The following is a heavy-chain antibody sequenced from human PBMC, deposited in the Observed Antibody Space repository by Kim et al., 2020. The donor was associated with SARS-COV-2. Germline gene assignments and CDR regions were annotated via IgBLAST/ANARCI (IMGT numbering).Heavy chain of an antibody. CDR3: AAWVGITLAS. Sequence: GGSLRLSCAASGFTFSGSAIHWVRQASGKGLEWVGRIKSEANSYATAYTASVKGRFTISRDASENTAYLKMNSLKTEVTDGYYCAAWVGITLASWGQGTL. CDR1: GFTFSGSA. D-gene: IGHD1-26*01. CDR2: IKSEANSYAT. J-gene: IGHJ4*02. V-gene: IGHV3-73*01.